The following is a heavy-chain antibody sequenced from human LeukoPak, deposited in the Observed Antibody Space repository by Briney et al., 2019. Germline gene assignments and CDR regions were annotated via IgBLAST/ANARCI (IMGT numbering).Heavy chain of an antibody. J-gene: IGHJ4*02. CDR3: ASYSYYYDSSGYFDY. CDR1: GFTFSSYA. D-gene: IGHD3-22*01. Sequence: PGRSLRLSCAASGFTFSSYAMNWVRQAPGKGLEWVAFISYDGSNKYYADSVKGRYTISRDNSKNTLYLQMNSLRAEDTAVYYCASYSYYYDSSGYFDYWGQGTLVTVSS. CDR2: ISYDGSNK. V-gene: IGHV3-30-3*01.